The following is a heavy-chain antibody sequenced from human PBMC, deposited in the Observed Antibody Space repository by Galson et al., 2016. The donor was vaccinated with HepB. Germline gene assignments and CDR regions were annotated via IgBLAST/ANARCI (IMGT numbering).Heavy chain of an antibody. V-gene: IGHV5-51*01. CDR2: IYPHDSDT. J-gene: IGHJ4*02. Sequence: QSGAEVKKPGESLKISCRGSGYSFINYWIGWVRQRPGKRLEWMGNIYPHDSDTRYSPTFQGQVTMSADKSSNTAYLQWGSLKASDNAMYFCARLNPQYYYNSSGYVEYWGQGTLVTVSS. CDR1: GYSFINYW. D-gene: IGHD3-22*01. CDR3: ARLNPQYYYNSSGYVEY.